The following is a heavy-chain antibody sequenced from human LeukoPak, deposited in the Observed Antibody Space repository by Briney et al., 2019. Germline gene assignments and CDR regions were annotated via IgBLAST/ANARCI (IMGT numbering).Heavy chain of an antibody. J-gene: IGHJ4*02. D-gene: IGHD2-2*01. CDR3: ARREYCSSTSCSVTFDY. CDR2: IKQDGSEK. V-gene: IGHV3-7*01. CDR1: GFTFSSYW. Sequence: PGGSLRLSCAASGFTFSSYWMSWVRQAPGKGLEWVANIKQDGSEKYYVDSVKGRFTISRDNAKNSLYLQMNSPRAEDTAVYYCARREYCSSTSCSVTFDYWGQGTLVTVSS.